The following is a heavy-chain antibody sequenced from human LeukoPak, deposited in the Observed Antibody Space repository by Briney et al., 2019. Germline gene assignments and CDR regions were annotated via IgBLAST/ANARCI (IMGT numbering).Heavy chain of an antibody. J-gene: IGHJ4*02. D-gene: IGHD2-21*01. CDR1: GFTFSRFA. V-gene: IGHV3-66*01. CDR3: ARGYSSDN. CDR2: IYSGGST. Sequence: GGSLRLSCAASGFTFSRFAMSWARQAPGKGLEWVSVIYSGGSTYYADSVKGRFTISRDNSKNTLNLQMNSLRAEDAAGYYCARGYSSDNWGQGTLVTVSS.